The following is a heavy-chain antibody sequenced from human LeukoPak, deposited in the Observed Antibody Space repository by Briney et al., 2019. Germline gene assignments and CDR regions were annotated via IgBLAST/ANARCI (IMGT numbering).Heavy chain of an antibody. D-gene: IGHD6-13*01. V-gene: IGHV3-15*01. CDR3: DLRQFSGSPCGLDV. J-gene: IGHJ6*02. Sequence: GGSLRLSCAASGFTFSNAWMSWVRQAPGKGLEWVGRIKSKTDGGTTDYAAPVKGRFTISRDDSKNTLYLQMNSLETEDTAAYYCDLRQFSGSPCGLDVWGQGTTVTVSS. CDR1: GFTFSNAW. CDR2: IKSKTDGGTT.